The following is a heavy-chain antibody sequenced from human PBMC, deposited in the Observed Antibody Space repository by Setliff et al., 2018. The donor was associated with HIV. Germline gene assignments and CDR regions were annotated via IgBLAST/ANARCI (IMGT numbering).Heavy chain of an antibody. Sequence: GGSLRLSCAASGFPFSSYGVHWVRQASGKGLEWVGHIRSKADKYATEYGASAKGRFIISRDDSKKTAYLQMSSLKTEDTAMYYCILPCTSGWHNWLDPWGQGTLVTVS. D-gene: IGHD6-19*01. V-gene: IGHV3-73*01. CDR1: GFPFSSYG. CDR2: IRSKADKYAT. CDR3: ILPCTSGWHNWLDP. J-gene: IGHJ5*02.